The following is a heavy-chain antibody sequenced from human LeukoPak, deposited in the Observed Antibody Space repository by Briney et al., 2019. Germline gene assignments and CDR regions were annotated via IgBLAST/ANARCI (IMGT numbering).Heavy chain of an antibody. Sequence: ASVKVSCKASGYTFTSYGISWVRQAPGQGLEWMGWISAYNGNTNYAQKLQGRVTMTTDTSTSTAYMELRSLRSDDTAVYYCASSSYGSGNYYYYYMDVWGKGTTVTISS. CDR2: ISAYNGNT. D-gene: IGHD3-10*01. CDR1: GYTFTSYG. J-gene: IGHJ6*03. CDR3: ASSSYGSGNYYYYYMDV. V-gene: IGHV1-18*01.